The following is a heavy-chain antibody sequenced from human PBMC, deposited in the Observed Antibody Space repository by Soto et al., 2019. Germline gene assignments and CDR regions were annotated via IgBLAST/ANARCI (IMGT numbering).Heavy chain of an antibody. J-gene: IGHJ5*02. CDR2: IYYSGST. CDR1: GGSISSYY. Sequence: QVQLQESGPGLVKPSETLSLTCTVSGGSISSYYWSWIRQPPGKGLEWIGYIYYSGSTNYNPSLKSRVTISVDTSKNQFSLKLSSVTAADTAVYYCERAYYYGSGSWGWFDPWGQGTLVTVSS. D-gene: IGHD3-10*01. V-gene: IGHV4-59*01. CDR3: ERAYYYGSGSWGWFDP.